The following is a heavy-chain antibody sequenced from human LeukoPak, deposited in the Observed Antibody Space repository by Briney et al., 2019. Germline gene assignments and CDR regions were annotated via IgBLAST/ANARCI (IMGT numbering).Heavy chain of an antibody. J-gene: IGHJ4*02. CDR2: ISSSGSYI. CDR1: GFTFSSYG. Sequence: GGSLRLSCAASGFTFSSYGMHWVRQAPGKGLEWVSSISSSGSYIYYADSVRGRFTISRDNAKNSLFLQMNSLRAEDTAVYYCARDMAAAGTFDYWGQGTLVTVSS. D-gene: IGHD6-13*01. V-gene: IGHV3-21*01. CDR3: ARDMAAAGTFDY.